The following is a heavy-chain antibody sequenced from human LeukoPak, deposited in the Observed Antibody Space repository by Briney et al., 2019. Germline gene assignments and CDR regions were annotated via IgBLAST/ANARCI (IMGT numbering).Heavy chain of an antibody. J-gene: IGHJ6*02. Sequence: GGSLRLSCAASGFTFSSYSMNWVRQAPGKGLEWVANIKQDGSEKYYVDSVKGRFTISRDNAKNSLYLQMNSLRAEDTAVYYCARDPPPPYYYDSSGSEYYYYYGMDVWGQGTTVTVSS. V-gene: IGHV3-7*01. D-gene: IGHD3-22*01. CDR1: GFTFSSYS. CDR2: IKQDGSEK. CDR3: ARDPPPPYYYDSSGSEYYYYYGMDV.